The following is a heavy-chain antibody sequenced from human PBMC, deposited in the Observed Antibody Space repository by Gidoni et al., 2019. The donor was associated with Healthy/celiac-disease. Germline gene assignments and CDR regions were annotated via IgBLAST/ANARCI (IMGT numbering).Heavy chain of an antibody. J-gene: IGHJ4*02. CDR3: ARGPDYGDYSQDY. Sequence: EVQLVESGGGLVQPGGSLRRSCAASGFTFSSYSMNWVRQAPGKGLEWVSYISSSSSTIYYADSVKGRFTISRDNAKNSLYLQMNSLRDEDTAVYYCARGPDYGDYSQDYWGQGTLVTVSS. CDR1: GFTFSSYS. V-gene: IGHV3-48*02. D-gene: IGHD4-17*01. CDR2: ISSSSSTI.